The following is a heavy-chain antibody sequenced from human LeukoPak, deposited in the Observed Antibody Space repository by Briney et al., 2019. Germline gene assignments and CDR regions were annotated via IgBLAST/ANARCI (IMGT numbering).Heavy chain of an antibody. V-gene: IGHV3-53*01. CDR3: ARVQRPLSYVY. Sequence: GGSLRLSCAASGFIFSNNYMSWVRQAPGKGLEWVSLIYNDGKTYYADSVKGRFTISRDNSKNTLFLQMNSLRAEDTAVYYCARVQRPLSYVYWGQGTLVTVSS. D-gene: IGHD2/OR15-2a*01. J-gene: IGHJ4*02. CDR1: GFIFSNNY. CDR2: IYNDGKT.